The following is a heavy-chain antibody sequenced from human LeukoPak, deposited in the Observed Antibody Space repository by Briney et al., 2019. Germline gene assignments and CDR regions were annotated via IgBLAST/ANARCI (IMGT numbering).Heavy chain of an antibody. CDR2: IKQDGSEK. D-gene: IGHD3-10*01. V-gene: IGHV3-7*01. Sequence: GGSLRLSCAASGFTFSSYWMSWVRQAPGKGLEWVANIKQDGSEKYHVDSVKGRFTTSRDNAKNSLYLQMNSLRAGDTAVYYCAREVGGVTMVRGVIILYNWFDPWGQGTLVTVSS. J-gene: IGHJ5*02. CDR1: GFTFSSYW. CDR3: AREVGGVTMVRGVIILYNWFDP.